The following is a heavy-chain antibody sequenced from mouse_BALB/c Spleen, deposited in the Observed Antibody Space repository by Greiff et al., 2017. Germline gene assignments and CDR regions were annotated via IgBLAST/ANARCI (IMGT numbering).Heavy chain of an antibody. V-gene: IGHV2-6-7*01. Sequence: VHLVESGPGLVAPSQSLSITCTVSGFSLTGYGVNWVRQPPGKGLEWLGMIWGDGSTDYNSALKSRLSISKDNSKSQVFLKMNSLQTDDTARYYCARERAYGYDAMDYWGQGTSVTVSS. D-gene: IGHD6-5*01. J-gene: IGHJ4*01. CDR3: ARERAYGYDAMDY. CDR1: GFSLTGYG. CDR2: IWGDGST.